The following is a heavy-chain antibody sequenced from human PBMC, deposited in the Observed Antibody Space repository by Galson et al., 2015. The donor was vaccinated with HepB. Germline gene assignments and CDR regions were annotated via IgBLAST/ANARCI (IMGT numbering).Heavy chain of an antibody. CDR3: ARLEVGAFRSGSQSFDC. D-gene: IGHD3-3*01. V-gene: IGHV3-66*01. CDR1: EFTVHSNY. Sequence: SLRLSCAASEFTVHSNYMAWVRQAPGVGLEWVSVIFSDGTTHYADSVKGRFALSRDISKNTLYLQTNSLRAEDTAVYYCARLEVGAFRSGSQSFDCWGQGTLVTVSS. J-gene: IGHJ4*02. CDR2: IFSDGTT.